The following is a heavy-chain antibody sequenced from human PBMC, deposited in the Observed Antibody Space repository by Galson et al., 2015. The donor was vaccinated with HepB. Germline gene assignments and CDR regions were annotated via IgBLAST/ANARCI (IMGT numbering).Heavy chain of an antibody. Sequence: SLRLSCAASGFTFSSYAMHWVRQAPGKGLEWVAVISYDGSNKYYADSVKGRFTISRDNSKNTLYLQMNSLRAEDTAVYYCARDGDWVLRYLDWPTKIDYWGQGTLVTVSS. CDR3: ARDGDWVLRYLDWPTKIDY. V-gene: IGHV3-30-3*01. CDR2: ISYDGSNK. D-gene: IGHD3-9*01. CDR1: GFTFSSYA. J-gene: IGHJ4*02.